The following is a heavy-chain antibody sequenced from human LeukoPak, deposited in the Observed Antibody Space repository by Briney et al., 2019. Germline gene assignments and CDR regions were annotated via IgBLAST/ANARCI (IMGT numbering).Heavy chain of an antibody. D-gene: IGHD1-7*01. Sequence: SETLSLTCSVSGVSIRSYYWSWLRQPPGKGLEWVGYIYYSGSTNYNPSLKSRVTISVDTSKNQFSLKLSSVTAADTAVYYCARGVLITGTTPLDFWGQGTLVTVSS. V-gene: IGHV4-59*01. CDR1: GVSIRSYY. CDR2: IYYSGST. J-gene: IGHJ4*02. CDR3: ARGVLITGTTPLDF.